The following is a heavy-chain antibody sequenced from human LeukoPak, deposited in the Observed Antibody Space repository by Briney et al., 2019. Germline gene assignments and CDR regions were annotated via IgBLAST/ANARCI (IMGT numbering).Heavy chain of an antibody. CDR3: ARGRRLRRVGLFDYYYGMDV. Sequence: SETLSLTCAVYGGSFSGYYWSWIRQSPGKGLEWIGEINHSGSTNYNPSLKSRVTISVDTSKNQFSLKLSSVTAADTAVYYCARGRRLRRVGLFDYYYGMDVWGQGTTVTVSS. D-gene: IGHD1-26*01. CDR1: GGSFSGYY. CDR2: INHSGST. V-gene: IGHV4-34*01. J-gene: IGHJ6*02.